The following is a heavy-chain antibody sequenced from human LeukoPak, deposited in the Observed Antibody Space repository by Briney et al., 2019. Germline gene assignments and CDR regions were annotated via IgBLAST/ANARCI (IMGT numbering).Heavy chain of an antibody. V-gene: IGHV1-2*02. CDR2: INPYSGET. J-gene: IGHJ6*02. CDR3: ARVIPAPTV. Sequence: ASVRVSCKASGFTFFTDCYVHWVRQAPGQGLEWMGWINPYSGETHYSQKFQGRVTMTRDTSISALYMELRWLTSDDTATYYCARVIPAPTVWGQGTTVTVSS. CDR1: GFTFFTDCY. D-gene: IGHD2-2*02.